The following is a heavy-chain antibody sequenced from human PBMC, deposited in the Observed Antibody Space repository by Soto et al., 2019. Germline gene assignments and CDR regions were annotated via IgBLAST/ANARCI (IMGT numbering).Heavy chain of an antibody. CDR3: ARFDYGDYRWFDP. V-gene: IGHV4-59*01. CDR1: GGSISRYY. J-gene: IGHJ5*02. Sequence: SETLSLTCTVSGGSISRYYWSWIRQPPGKGLEWIGYIYYSGSTNYNPSLKSRVTISVDTSKNQFSLKLSSVTAADTAVYYCARFDYGDYRWFDPWGQGTLVTVSS. CDR2: IYYSGST. D-gene: IGHD4-17*01.